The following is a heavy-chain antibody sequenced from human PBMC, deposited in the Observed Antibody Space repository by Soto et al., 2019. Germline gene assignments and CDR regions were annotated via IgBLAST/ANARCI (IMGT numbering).Heavy chain of an antibody. CDR2: INPSGGST. CDR3: ARGVGSGSYYNQYNWFDP. CDR1: GYTFTSYY. V-gene: IGHV1-46*01. Sequence: ASVKVSCKASGYTFTSYYMHWVRQAPGQGLEWMAIINPSGGSTSYAQKFQGRVTMTTDTSTSTAYIELRSLRSDDTAVYYCARGVGSGSYYNQYNWFDPWGQGTLVTVSS. D-gene: IGHD3-10*01. J-gene: IGHJ5*02.